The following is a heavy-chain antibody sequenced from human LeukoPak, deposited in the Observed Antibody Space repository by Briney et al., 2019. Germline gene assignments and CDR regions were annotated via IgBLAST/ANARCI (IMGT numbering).Heavy chain of an antibody. CDR1: GGTFSRYG. Sequence: GASVTVSCKASGGTFSRYGVSGVRQAPGQGLEGMGRIIPIVGTTNYAQKLQGRVTITTDESQRTVYMELRSMRSEETAVYYCAKDSDGIGALKKWYFDLWGRGTLVTVSS. J-gene: IGHJ2*01. D-gene: IGHD3-3*01. CDR3: AKDSDGIGALKKWYFDL. V-gene: IGHV1-69*05. CDR2: IIPIVGTT.